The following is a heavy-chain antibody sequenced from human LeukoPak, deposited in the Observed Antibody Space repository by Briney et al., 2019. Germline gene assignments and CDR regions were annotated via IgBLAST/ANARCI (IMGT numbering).Heavy chain of an antibody. Sequence: GGSLRLSCAASAFTFSTYSMNWVRQAPGKGLEWVSSISSSSSYIYYADSVKGRFTISRDNAKNSLYLQMNSLRAEDTAVYYCARDQRWDIVVVPAASPFDIWGQGTLVTVSS. J-gene: IGHJ4*02. CDR1: AFTFSTYS. V-gene: IGHV3-21*01. D-gene: IGHD2-2*01. CDR2: ISSSSSYI. CDR3: ARDQRWDIVVVPAASPFDI.